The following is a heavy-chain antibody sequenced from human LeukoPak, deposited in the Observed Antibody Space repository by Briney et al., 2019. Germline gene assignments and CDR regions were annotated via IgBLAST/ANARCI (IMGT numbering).Heavy chain of an antibody. D-gene: IGHD3-22*01. CDR2: IYYTGST. CDR1: GGSIGSYY. J-gene: IGHJ2*01. V-gene: IGHV4-59*04. Sequence: SETLSLTCTVSGGSIGSYYWSWIRQPPGKGLEWIGYIYYTGSTNYNPSLKSRLTMSVDTSKNQFSLKLSSVTVADTAIYYCARQTYYYDSSGHPYWYFDLWGRGTLVTVSS. CDR3: ARQTYYYDSSGHPYWYFDL.